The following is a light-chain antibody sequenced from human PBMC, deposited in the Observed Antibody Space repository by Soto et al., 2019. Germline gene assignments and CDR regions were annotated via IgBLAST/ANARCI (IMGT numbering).Light chain of an antibody. CDR1: QSISSS. Sequence: DIQMTQSPSSLSASVGDRVTITCRASQSISSSLNWYQQEPGKAPKFLIYAASSLQSGVPSRFSGSGSGTDFTLTISSLQPEDFATYYCQQSYSTPYTFGQGTKLEIK. CDR2: AAS. CDR3: QQSYSTPYT. J-gene: IGKJ2*01. V-gene: IGKV1-39*01.